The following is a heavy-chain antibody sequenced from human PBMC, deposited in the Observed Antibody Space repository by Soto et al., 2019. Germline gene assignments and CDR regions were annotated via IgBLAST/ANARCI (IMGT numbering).Heavy chain of an antibody. D-gene: IGHD3-3*01. CDR2: IYHSGST. Sequence: SETLSLTCAVSGGSISSSNWWSWVRQPPGKGLEWIGEIYHSGSTNYNPSLKSRVTISVDKSKNQFSLKLSSVTAADTAVYYCASLYYDFWSGDDYYYYDMDVWRHGTTVTVSS. CDR3: ASLYYDFWSGDDYYYYDMDV. V-gene: IGHV4-4*02. CDR1: GGSISSSNW. J-gene: IGHJ6*02.